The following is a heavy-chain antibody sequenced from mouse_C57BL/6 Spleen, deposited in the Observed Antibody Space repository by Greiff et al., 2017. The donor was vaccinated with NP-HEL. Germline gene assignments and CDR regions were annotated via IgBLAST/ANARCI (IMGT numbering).Heavy chain of an antibody. J-gene: IGHJ2*01. V-gene: IGHV1-15*01. Sequence: QVQLQQSGAELVRPGASVTLSCKASGYTFTDYEMHWVKQTPVHGLEWIGAIDPETGGTAYNQKFKGKAILTADKSSSTAYMELRSLTSEDSAVYYCTRSRYYYFDYWGQGTTLTVSS. CDR3: TRSRYYYFDY. CDR1: GYTFTDYE. D-gene: IGHD2-12*01. CDR2: IDPETGGT.